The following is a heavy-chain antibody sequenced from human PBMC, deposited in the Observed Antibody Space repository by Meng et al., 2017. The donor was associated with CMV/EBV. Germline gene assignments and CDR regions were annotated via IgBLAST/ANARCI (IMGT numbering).Heavy chain of an antibody. J-gene: IGHJ4*02. D-gene: IGHD1-20*01. V-gene: IGHV3-21*01. CDR3: ARESRGPRITGTDY. Sequence: GESLKISCAASGFTFSSYSMNRVRQAPGKGLEWVSSISSSSSYIYYADSVKGRFTISRDNAKNSLYLQMNSLRAEDTAVYYCARESRGPRITGTDYWGQGTLVTVSS. CDR2: ISSSSSYI. CDR1: GFTFSSYS.